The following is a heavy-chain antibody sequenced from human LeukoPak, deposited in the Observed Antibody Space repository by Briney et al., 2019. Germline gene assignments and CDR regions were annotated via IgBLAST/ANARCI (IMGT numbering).Heavy chain of an antibody. CDR3: AKERATTTSFDY. CDR2: IGGNGGGT. CDR1: GFTFSSFP. D-gene: IGHD4-11*01. Sequence: QSGGSLRLSCAASGFTFSSFPMSWVRQAPGTGLEWVSIIGGNGGGTYYADSVKGRFTISRDNSKNTLCLQMNSLRAEDTAVYFCAKERATTTSFDYWGQGTLVTVSS. J-gene: IGHJ4*02. V-gene: IGHV3-23*01.